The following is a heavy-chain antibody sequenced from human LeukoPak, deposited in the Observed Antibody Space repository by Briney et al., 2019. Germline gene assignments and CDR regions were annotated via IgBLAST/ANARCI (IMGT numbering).Heavy chain of an antibody. CDR2: ISGSGAST. D-gene: IGHD3-22*01. V-gene: IGHV3-23*01. CDR1: GFTFSSYA. CDR3: ANRGGYDSGGYFFYYFDY. J-gene: IGHJ4*02. Sequence: GGSLRLSCAASGFTFSSYAMSWVRQAPGKGLEWVSVISGSGASTYYADSVKGRFTISRDNSKNTLYLQMNSLRAEDTAVYYCANRGGYDSGGYFFYYFDYWGQGTLVTVSS.